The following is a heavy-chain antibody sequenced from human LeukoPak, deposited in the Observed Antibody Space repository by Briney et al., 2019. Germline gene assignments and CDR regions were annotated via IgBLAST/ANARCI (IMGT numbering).Heavy chain of an antibody. CDR1: GYPFTSYY. Sequence: ASVKVSCKASGYPFTSYYMHWVRQAPGEGLEWMGIINPSGGSTSYAQKFQGRVTITADKSTSTAYMELSSLRSEDTAVYYCARAPTYGSGSHDDAFDIWGQGTMVTVSS. J-gene: IGHJ3*02. D-gene: IGHD3-10*01. CDR3: ARAPTYGSGSHDDAFDI. V-gene: IGHV1-46*01. CDR2: INPSGGST.